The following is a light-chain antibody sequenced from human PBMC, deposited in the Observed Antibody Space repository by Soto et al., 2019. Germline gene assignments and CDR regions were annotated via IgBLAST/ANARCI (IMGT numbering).Light chain of an antibody. CDR1: QSISTY. J-gene: IGKJ1*01. Sequence: DIQMTQSPSSLSASVGDRVTITCRASQSISTYLNWYQQKPGKAPKLLMHAASSLDRGVPSRFSGSGSGTDFTLTISCLQSEDFATYYCQQYYSYPRAFGQGTKVDI. CDR3: QQYYSYPRA. CDR2: AAS. V-gene: IGKV1-39*01.